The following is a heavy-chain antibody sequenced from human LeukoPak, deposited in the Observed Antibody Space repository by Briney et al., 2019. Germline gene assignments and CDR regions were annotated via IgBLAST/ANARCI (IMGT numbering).Heavy chain of an antibody. CDR1: GGSISSYY. V-gene: IGHV4-59*01. J-gene: IGHJ4*02. CDR3: ASDDPVAGTAY. D-gene: IGHD6-19*01. CDR2: IYYSGST. Sequence: PSETLSLTCTVSGGSISSYYWSWIRQPPGKGLEWIGYIYYSGSTNYNPSLKSRVTISVDTSKNQFSLKLSSVTAADTAVYYCASDDPVAGTAYWGQGTLVTVSS.